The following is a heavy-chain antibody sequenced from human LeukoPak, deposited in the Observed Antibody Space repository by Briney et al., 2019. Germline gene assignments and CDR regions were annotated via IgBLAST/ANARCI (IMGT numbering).Heavy chain of an antibody. CDR3: ARLREMATMPYYFDY. D-gene: IGHD5-24*01. V-gene: IGHV4-59*08. Sequence: SETLSLTCTVSGGSISSYYWSWIRQPPGKGLEWIGYIYYSGSTNYNPSLKSRVTISVDTSKNQFSLRLSSVTAADTAVYYCARLREMATMPYYFDYWGQGTLVTVSS. CDR2: IYYSGST. J-gene: IGHJ4*02. CDR1: GGSISSYY.